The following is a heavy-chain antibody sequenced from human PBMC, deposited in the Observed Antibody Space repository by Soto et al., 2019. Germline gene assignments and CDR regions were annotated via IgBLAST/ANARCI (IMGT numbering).Heavy chain of an antibody. CDR3: ARGPHVGISTS. J-gene: IGHJ4*02. Sequence: GGSLRLSCAASEFTFSNYAMHWVRQAPGKGLQWLAVISYDGNNKYYAESVKGRFTISRDNSKNTLNLQMNALRVEDTAVYYCARGPHVGISTSWGQGTLVTVSS. CDR1: EFTFSNYA. V-gene: IGHV3-30*14. CDR2: ISYDGNNK. D-gene: IGHD2-2*01.